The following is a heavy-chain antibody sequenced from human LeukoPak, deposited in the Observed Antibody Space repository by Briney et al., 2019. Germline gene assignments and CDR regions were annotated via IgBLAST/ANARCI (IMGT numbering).Heavy chain of an antibody. D-gene: IGHD3-10*01. Sequence: GGSLRLSCAASGFTFSSYEMNWVRQAPGKGLEWVSYISSGGGTVYYADSVKGRFTISRDNAKNSLYLQMNSLRAEDTAVYYCARDYYGSGSCDYWGQGTLVTVSS. V-gene: IGHV3-48*03. CDR1: GFTFSSYE. CDR2: ISSGGGTV. CDR3: ARDYYGSGSCDY. J-gene: IGHJ4*02.